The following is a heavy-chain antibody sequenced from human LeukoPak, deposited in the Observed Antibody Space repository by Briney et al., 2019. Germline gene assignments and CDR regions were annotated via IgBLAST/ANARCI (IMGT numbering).Heavy chain of an antibody. D-gene: IGHD2-8*01. Sequence: ASVKVSCKASGYTFTSYYMHWVQQAPGQGLEWMRIINPSGSSTSYAQKFQGRVTMTRDMSTSTVYMELSSLRSEDTAVYYCARGYCTNGVCYTDYYYYMDVWGKGTTVTVSS. CDR1: GYTFTSYY. V-gene: IGHV1-46*01. CDR2: INPSGSST. CDR3: ARGYCTNGVCYTDYYYYMDV. J-gene: IGHJ6*03.